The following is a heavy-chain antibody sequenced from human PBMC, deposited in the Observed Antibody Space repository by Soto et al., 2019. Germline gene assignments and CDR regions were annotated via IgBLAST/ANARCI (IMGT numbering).Heavy chain of an antibody. CDR3: ARPRLGTTILSGFDS. Sequence: PSETLSLTCTVSGGSISGSTYYWAWIRQPPGKGPEWIGSIYYSGSAYDNPALKSRVTISVDTSKNQFSLKLTSVTAADTAVYFCARPRLGTTILSGFDSWGQGIGVTVAS. J-gene: IGHJ4*02. CDR2: IYYSGSA. CDR1: GGSISGSTYY. D-gene: IGHD3-3*01. V-gene: IGHV4-39*01.